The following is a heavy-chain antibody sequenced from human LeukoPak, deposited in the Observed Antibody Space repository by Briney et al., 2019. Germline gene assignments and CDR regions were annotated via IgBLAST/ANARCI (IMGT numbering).Heavy chain of an antibody. V-gene: IGHV4-39*07. CDR2: IYYSGST. CDR3: ARVKDSSGWGQYYYYYMDV. J-gene: IGHJ6*03. D-gene: IGHD6-19*01. Sequence: SETLSLTCTVSGGSISSSSYYWGWIRQPPGKGLEWIGSIYYSGSTYYNPSLKSRVTISVDTSKNQFSLKLSSVTAADTAVYYCARVKDSSGWGQYYYYYMDVWGKGTTVTVSS. CDR1: GGSISSSSYY.